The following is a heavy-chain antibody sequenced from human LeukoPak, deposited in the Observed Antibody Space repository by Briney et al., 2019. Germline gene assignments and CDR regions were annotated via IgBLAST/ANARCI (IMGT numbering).Heavy chain of an antibody. CDR3: ASHTYYYSSGSFAY. CDR1: GYTFTSYD. D-gene: IGHD3-10*01. CDR2: MNPSSGNT. V-gene: IGHV1-8*01. J-gene: IGHJ4*02. Sequence: ASVKVSCKASGYTFTSYDINWVRQATGQGPEWMGWMNPSSGNTGYAQRFQGRVTMTRDTSINTAYLELSSLRSEDTAVYYCASHTYYYSSGSFAYWGQGTLVTVSS.